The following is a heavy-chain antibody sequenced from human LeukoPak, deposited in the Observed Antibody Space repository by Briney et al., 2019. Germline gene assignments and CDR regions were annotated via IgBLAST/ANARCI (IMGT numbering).Heavy chain of an antibody. V-gene: IGHV3-23*01. CDR2: IGDSGGGT. CDR3: AKDTSIGRYCTNGVCSPFDY. J-gene: IGHJ4*02. D-gene: IGHD2-8*01. Sequence: GGSLRLSCAASGFTFSSYAMSWVRQAPGKGLEWVSGIGDSGGGTYYADSVKGRFTISRDNSKNTLYLQMNSLRADDTAVYYCAKDTSIGRYCTNGVCSPFDYWGQGTLVTVSP. CDR1: GFTFSSYA.